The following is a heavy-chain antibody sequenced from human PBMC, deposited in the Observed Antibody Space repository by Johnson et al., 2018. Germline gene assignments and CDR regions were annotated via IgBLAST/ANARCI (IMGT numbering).Heavy chain of an antibody. V-gene: IGHV3-30*07. CDR3: ATDPPYYNYMDV. J-gene: IGHJ6*03. Sequence: DSVKGRFTISRDNSKNTLYLQMNSLRAEDTAVYYCATDPPYYNYMDVWGKGTTVTVSS. D-gene: IGHD3-16*01.